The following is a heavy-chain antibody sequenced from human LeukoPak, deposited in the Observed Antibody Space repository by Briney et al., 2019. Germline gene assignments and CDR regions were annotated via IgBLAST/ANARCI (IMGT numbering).Heavy chain of an antibody. J-gene: IGHJ4*02. CDR3: ASGVRYYDILTGYTRGYYFDY. CDR1: GGSFSGYY. Sequence: SETLSLTCAVYGGSFSGYYWSWIRQPPGKGLEWIGEINHSGSTNYNPSLKSRVTISVDTSKNQFSLKLSSVTAADTAVYYCASGVRYYDILTGYTRGYYFDYWGQGTLVTVSS. CDR2: INHSGST. D-gene: IGHD3-9*01. V-gene: IGHV4-34*01.